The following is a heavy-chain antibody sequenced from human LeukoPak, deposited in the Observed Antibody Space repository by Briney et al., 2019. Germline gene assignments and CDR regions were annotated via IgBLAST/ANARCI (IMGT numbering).Heavy chain of an antibody. D-gene: IGHD2-2*01. Sequence: SETLSLTCTVSGGSIGSSYYWSWIRQPPGKGLEWIGYIYYSGSTNYNPSLKSRVTISVDTSKNQFSLKLSSVTAADTAVYYCARGCSSTSCYYYYYMDVWGKGTTVTVSS. CDR2: IYYSGST. J-gene: IGHJ6*03. V-gene: IGHV4-59*01. CDR1: GGSIGSSYY. CDR3: ARGCSSTSCYYYYYMDV.